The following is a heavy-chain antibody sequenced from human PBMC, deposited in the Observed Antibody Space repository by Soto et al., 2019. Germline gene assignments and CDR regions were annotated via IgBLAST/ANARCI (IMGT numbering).Heavy chain of an antibody. CDR1: GFTFSSYG. CDR3: AKGRDDFWSGYNYYYYYMDV. CDR2: ISYDGSNK. D-gene: IGHD3-3*01. V-gene: IGHV3-30*18. Sequence: QVQLVESGGGVVQPGRSLRLSCAASGFTFSSYGMHWVRQAPGKGLEWGAVISYDGSNKYYADSVKGRFTISRDNSKNTLYLQMNSLRAEDTAVYYCAKGRDDFWSGYNYYYYYMDVWGKGTTVTVSS. J-gene: IGHJ6*03.